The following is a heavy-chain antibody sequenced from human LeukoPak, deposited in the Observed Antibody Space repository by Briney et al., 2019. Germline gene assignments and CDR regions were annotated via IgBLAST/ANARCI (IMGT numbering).Heavy chain of an antibody. CDR3: AKSLEALQLVGAVY. D-gene: IGHD1-26*01. CDR1: GFTFSNFA. J-gene: IGHJ4*02. Sequence: PGGSLRLSCAATGFTFSNFAMNWVRQAPGKGLEWVSSISASGENTYYADSVKGRFTISRDNSKNTLYLQMNSLRADDTAVYYCAKSLEALQLVGAVYWGQGTLVTVSS. V-gene: IGHV3-23*01. CDR2: ISASGENT.